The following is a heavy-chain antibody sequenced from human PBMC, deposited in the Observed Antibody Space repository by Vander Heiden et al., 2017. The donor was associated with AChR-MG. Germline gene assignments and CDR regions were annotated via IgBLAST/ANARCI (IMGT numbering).Heavy chain of an antibody. CDR2: IYYSGST. D-gene: IGHD3-22*01. J-gene: IGHJ5*02. V-gene: IGHV4-59*01. CDR1: GGSFSRSY. CDR3: ARAPHYYDSSGYYIYNWFDP. Sequence: QLQLPESGPGLVQPSDTLALTCTVPGGSFSRSYWGWIRQHPGKGLEGIGYIYYSGSTNYNPSLKSRVTISVDTSKNQFSLKLSSVTAADTAVYYCARAPHYYDSSGYYIYNWFDPWGQGTLVTVSS.